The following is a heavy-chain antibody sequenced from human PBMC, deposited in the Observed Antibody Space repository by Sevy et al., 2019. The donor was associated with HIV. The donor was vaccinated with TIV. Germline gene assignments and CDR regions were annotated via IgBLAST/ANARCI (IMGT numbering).Heavy chain of an antibody. CDR3: ARDQTAARKGLDY. Sequence: ASVKVSCKASGYTFTNYALHWVRQGPGQSLEWMGWINVGNGNTRYSQKFQDRFTITRGTSASTAYMELNSLTSEDTAVYYCARDQTAARKGLDYWGQGTLVTVSS. CDR1: GYTFTNYA. D-gene: IGHD2-15*01. CDR2: INVGNGNT. V-gene: IGHV1-3*01. J-gene: IGHJ4*02.